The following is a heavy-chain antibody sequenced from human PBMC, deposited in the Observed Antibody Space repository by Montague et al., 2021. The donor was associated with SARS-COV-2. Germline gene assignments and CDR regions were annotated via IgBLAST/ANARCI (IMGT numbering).Heavy chain of an antibody. V-gene: IGHV4-39*01. CDR3: ARLLLELPGDY. J-gene: IGHJ4*02. D-gene: IGHD1-7*01. CDR1: GGSISGSNYY. Sequence: SETLSLTCTVSGGSISGSNYYWAWIRQPPGKGLEWIGSIYYSGSTYDNPSLKGRVSISVGTSKNQFSLKLNSVTAADTAVYYCARLLLELPGDYWGQGTLVTVSS. CDR2: IYYSGST.